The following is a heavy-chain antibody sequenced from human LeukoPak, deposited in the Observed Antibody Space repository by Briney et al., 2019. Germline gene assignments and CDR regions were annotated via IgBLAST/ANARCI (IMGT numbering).Heavy chain of an antibody. V-gene: IGHV3-30-3*01. CDR3: AKVGDIVVVVAATPDYFDY. CDR2: ISYDGSNK. J-gene: IGHJ4*02. D-gene: IGHD2-15*01. Sequence: GGSLRLSCAASGFTFSSYAMHWVRQAPGKGLEWVAVISYDGSNKYYADSVKGRFTISRDNSKNTLYLQMNSLRAEDTAVYYCAKVGDIVVVVAATPDYFDYWGQGTLVTVSS. CDR1: GFTFSSYA.